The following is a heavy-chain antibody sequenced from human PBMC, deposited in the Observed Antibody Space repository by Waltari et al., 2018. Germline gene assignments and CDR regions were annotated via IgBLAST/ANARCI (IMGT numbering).Heavy chain of an antibody. CDR3: ARGSLNWNPRRVVDY. CDR2: INHSGST. D-gene: IGHD1-1*01. J-gene: IGHJ4*02. CDR1: GGSFSGYY. Sequence: QVQLQQWGAGLLKPSETLSLTCAVYGGSFSGYYWSWIRQPPGKGLEGIGEINHSGSTNYNPSLKSRVTISVDTSKNQFSLKLNSVTAADTAVYYCARGSLNWNPRRVVDYWGQGTLVTVSS. V-gene: IGHV4-34*01.